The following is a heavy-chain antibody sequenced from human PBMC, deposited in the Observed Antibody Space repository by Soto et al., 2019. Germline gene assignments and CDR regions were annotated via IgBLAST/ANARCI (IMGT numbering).Heavy chain of an antibody. J-gene: IGHJ4*02. Sequence: QVQLVESGGGVVQPGRSLRLSCAASGFTFSSYAMHWVRQAPGKGLEWVAVISYDGSNKYYADSVKGRFTISRDNSKNTVYRQMNSLRAEDTAVYYCAREGGYSGYVEFFDYWGQGTLVTVSS. CDR3: AREGGYSGYVEFFDY. CDR1: GFTFSSYA. V-gene: IGHV3-30-3*01. CDR2: ISYDGSNK. D-gene: IGHD5-12*01.